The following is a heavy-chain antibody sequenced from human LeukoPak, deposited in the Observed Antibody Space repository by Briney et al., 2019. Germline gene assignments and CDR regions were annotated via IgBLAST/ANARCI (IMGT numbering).Heavy chain of an antibody. V-gene: IGHV3-49*04. J-gene: IGHJ6*02. D-gene: IGHD5-18*01. Sequence: GGSLRLSCITSGFTFGDHAMSWVRQAPGKGLERAGFIRSKAYRGTTEYAASVKDRFIISRDDSRSIAYLQMNSLRTEDTALYYCTRGPIQLWIHNAMDVWGQGTMVTVSS. CDR2: IRSKAYRGTT. CDR1: GFTFGDHA. CDR3: TRGPIQLWIHNAMDV.